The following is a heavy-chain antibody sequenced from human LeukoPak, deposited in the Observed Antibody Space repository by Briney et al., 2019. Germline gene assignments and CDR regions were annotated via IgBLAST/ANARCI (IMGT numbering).Heavy chain of an antibody. D-gene: IGHD5-12*01. CDR3: AKVAPRYSGYGAFDY. V-gene: IGHV3-53*01. CDR1: GFTVSSNY. CDR2: VYSGGST. J-gene: IGHJ4*02. Sequence: GGSLRLSCAASGFTVSSNYMNWVRQAPGKGLEWVSVVYSGGSTYYADSVKGRFTISRDNSKNTLYLQMNSLRAEDTAVYYCAKVAPRYSGYGAFDYWGQGTLVTVSS.